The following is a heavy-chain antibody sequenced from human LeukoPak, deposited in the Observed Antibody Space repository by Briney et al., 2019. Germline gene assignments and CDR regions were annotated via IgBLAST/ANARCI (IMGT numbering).Heavy chain of an antibody. CDR1: GGSISSGGYY. CDR2: IYYSGST. V-gene: IGHV4-31*03. Sequence: SETLSLTCTVSGGSISSGGYYWSWIRQHPGKGLEWIGYIYYSGSTYYNPSLKSRVTISVDTSKNQFSLKLSSVTAADAAVYYCARYYRVGNWFDPWGQGTLVTVSS. J-gene: IGHJ5*02. D-gene: IGHD1-26*01. CDR3: ARYYRVGNWFDP.